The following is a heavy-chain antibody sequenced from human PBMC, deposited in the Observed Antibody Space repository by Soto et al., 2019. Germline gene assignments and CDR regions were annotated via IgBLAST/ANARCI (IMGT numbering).Heavy chain of an antibody. Sequence: ASVKVSCKASGYTFTGYYMHWVRQAPGQGLEWMGWINPNSGGTNYAQKFQGWVTMTRDTSISTAYMELSRLRSDDTAVYYCAAKVVPAAIPRSRDYYYYMDVWGKGTTVTAP. D-gene: IGHD2-2*02. CDR1: GYTFTGYY. CDR3: AAKVVPAAIPRSRDYYYYMDV. V-gene: IGHV1-2*04. CDR2: INPNSGGT. J-gene: IGHJ6*03.